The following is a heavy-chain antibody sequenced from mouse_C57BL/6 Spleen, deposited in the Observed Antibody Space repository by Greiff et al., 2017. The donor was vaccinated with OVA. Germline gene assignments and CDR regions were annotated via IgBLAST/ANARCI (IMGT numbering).Heavy chain of an antibody. Sequence: EVQLQQSGAELVRPGASVKLSCTASGFTIKDYYMHWVKQRPEQGLEWIGRIDPEDGDTDYAPKFKGKATMTADTSSNTAYLQLSSLTSEDTAVYYCTTDYGSSYDAYWGQGTLVTVSA. CDR2: IDPEDGDT. J-gene: IGHJ3*01. D-gene: IGHD1-1*01. CDR1: GFTIKDYY. V-gene: IGHV14-1*01. CDR3: TTDYGSSYDAY.